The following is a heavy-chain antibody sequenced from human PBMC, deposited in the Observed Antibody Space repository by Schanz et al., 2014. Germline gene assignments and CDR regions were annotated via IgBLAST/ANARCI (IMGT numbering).Heavy chain of an antibody. CDR2: INTNTGNP. CDR1: GYTFTDYT. J-gene: IGHJ4*02. Sequence: QVPLVQSGAEVKKPGASVKVSCKASGYTFTDYTMNWVRQAPGQGLEWMGWINTNTGNPTYAQGFTGRFVFSLDTSVSTAYLQISFLKADDTAVFFCARGEANWGQYWGQGTLVTVSS. CDR3: ARGEANWGQY. D-gene: IGHD7-27*01. V-gene: IGHV7-4-1*02.